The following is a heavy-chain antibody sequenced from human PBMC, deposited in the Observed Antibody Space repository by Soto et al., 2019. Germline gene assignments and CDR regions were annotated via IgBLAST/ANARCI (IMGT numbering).Heavy chain of an antibody. CDR2: IVVGSGNT. D-gene: IGHD3-3*01. J-gene: IGHJ4*02. V-gene: IGHV1-58*01. Sequence: SVKVSCKASGFTFTSSAVQWVRQARGQRLEWIGWIVVGSGNTNYAQKFQERVTITRDMSTSTAYMELSSLRSEDTAVYYCAARGHDFWSGYYSFDYWGQGTLVTVSS. CDR3: AARGHDFWSGYYSFDY. CDR1: GFTFTSSA.